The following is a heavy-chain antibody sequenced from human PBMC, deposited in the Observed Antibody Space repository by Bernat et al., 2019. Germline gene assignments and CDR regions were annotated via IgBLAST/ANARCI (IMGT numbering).Heavy chain of an antibody. J-gene: IGHJ5*02. V-gene: IGHV4-31*03. CDR2: IYYSGST. CDR3: ARGGYDILTGYNWFDP. D-gene: IGHD3-9*01. Sequence: QVQLQESGPGLVKPSQTLSLTCTVSGGSISSGGYYWSWIRQHPGKGLEWIGYIYYSGSTYYNPSLKSRVTISVDTSKNQFSLKLSSVTAADTAAYYCARGGYDILTGYNWFDPWGQGTLVTVSS. CDR1: GGSISSGGYY.